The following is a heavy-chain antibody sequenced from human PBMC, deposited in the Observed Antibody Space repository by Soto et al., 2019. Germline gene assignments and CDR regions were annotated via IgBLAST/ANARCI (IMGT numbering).Heavy chain of an antibody. D-gene: IGHD3-16*02. V-gene: IGHV3-66*01. Sequence: GGSLRLSCAASGFTVSSNYMSWVRQAPGKGLEWVSVIYSGGSTYYADSVKGRFTISRDNSKNTLYLQMNSLRAEDTAVYYCARDYQVIGGTYYFDYWGQGTLVTVSS. CDR2: IYSGGST. J-gene: IGHJ4*02. CDR3: ARDYQVIGGTYYFDY. CDR1: GFTVSSNY.